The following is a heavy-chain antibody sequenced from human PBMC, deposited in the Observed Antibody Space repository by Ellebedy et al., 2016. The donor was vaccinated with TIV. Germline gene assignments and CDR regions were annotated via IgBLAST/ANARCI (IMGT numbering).Heavy chain of an antibody. V-gene: IGHV2-5*01. D-gene: IGHD2-21*01. Sequence: SGPTLVKPTQTLTLTCTVSGFSLTTGGVAVGWIRQPPGKAPEWPAHVYWNDDKRYSPSLKSRLTITRDTSKNQAVLTMTNMDPVDTATYYCARLLTASAYSYDSWGQGTPVTVSS. CDR3: ARLLTASAYSYDS. J-gene: IGHJ4*02. CDR2: VYWNDDK. CDR1: GFSLTTGGVA.